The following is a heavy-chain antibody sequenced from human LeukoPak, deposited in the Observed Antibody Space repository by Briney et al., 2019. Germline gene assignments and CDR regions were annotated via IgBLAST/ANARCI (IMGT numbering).Heavy chain of an antibody. CDR2: IWYDGSNK. CDR3: ARERPRGYSSGWYRASYYYYGMDV. J-gene: IGHJ6*02. CDR1: GFTFSSYG. D-gene: IGHD6-19*01. Sequence: PGRSLRLSCAASGFTFSSYGMHWVRQAPGKGLEWVAVIWYDGSNKYYADSVKGRFTISRDNSKNTLYLQMNSQRAEDTAVYYCARERPRGYSSGWYRASYYYYGMDVWGQGTTVTVSS. V-gene: IGHV3-33*01.